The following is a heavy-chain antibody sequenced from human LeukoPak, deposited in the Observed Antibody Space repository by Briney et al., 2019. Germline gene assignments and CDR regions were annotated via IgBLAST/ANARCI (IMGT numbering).Heavy chain of an antibody. CDR3: ARFAAAAGTFDY. CDR1: GYTFTSYG. V-gene: IGHV1-18*01. Sequence: ASVKVSCKASGYTFTSYGISWVRQAPGQGLEWMGWISAYNGNTNYTQKLQGRVTMTTDTSTSTAYMELRSLRSDDTAVYYCARFAAAAGTFDYWGQGTLVTVSS. D-gene: IGHD6-13*01. J-gene: IGHJ4*02. CDR2: ISAYNGNT.